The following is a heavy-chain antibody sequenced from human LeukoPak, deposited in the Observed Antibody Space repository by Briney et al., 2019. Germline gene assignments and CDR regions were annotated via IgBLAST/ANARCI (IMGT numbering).Heavy chain of an antibody. Sequence: GGSLRLSCAASGFTFSSYSMNWVRQAPGKGLEWVSSISGSSSYIYYADSVKGRFTISRHNAKNSLYLQMNSLRAEDTAVYYCARAYSSSWYDFWGQGTLVTVSS. V-gene: IGHV3-21*04. D-gene: IGHD6-13*01. CDR1: GFTFSSYS. J-gene: IGHJ5*01. CDR2: ISGSSSYI. CDR3: ARAYSSSWYDF.